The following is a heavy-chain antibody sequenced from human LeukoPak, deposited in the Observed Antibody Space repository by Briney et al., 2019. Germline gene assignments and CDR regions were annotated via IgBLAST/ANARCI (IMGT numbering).Heavy chain of an antibody. J-gene: IGHJ4*01. V-gene: IGHV3-33*01. D-gene: IGHD1-7*01. CDR1: GFSFSHYG. CDR3: ARDFRAGTSRLDN. CDR2: IWSDATYE. Sequence: GGSLRLSCAASGFSFSHYGIHWVRQAPGKGLEWVALIWSDATYEGYADSVKGRFTVSRDNSKNTVFLQMTSLRDEDTAIYYCARDFRAGTSRLDNWGRGSLVSVSS.